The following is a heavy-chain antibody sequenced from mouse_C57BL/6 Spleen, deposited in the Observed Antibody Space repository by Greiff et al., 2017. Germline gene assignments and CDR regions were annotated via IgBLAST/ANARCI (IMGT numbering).Heavy chain of an antibody. CDR3: ARDNYGRAYYFDY. D-gene: IGHD1-1*01. J-gene: IGHJ2*01. Sequence: EVKVEESGGGLVKPGGSLKLSCAASGFTFSSYAMSWVRQTPEKRLEWVATISDGGSYTYYPDNVKGRFTISRDNAKNNLYLQMSHLKSEDTAMYYCARDNYGRAYYFDYGGQGTTLTVSS. V-gene: IGHV5-4*01. CDR1: GFTFSSYA. CDR2: ISDGGSYT.